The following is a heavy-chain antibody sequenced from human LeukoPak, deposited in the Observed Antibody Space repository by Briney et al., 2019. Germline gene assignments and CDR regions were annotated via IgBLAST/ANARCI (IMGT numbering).Heavy chain of an antibody. V-gene: IGHV4-4*02. CDR3: ARDSKSTADAFDI. CDR2: TYHSDYT. CDR1: GGSISSSHW. D-gene: IGHD5/OR15-5a*01. Sequence: PSETLSLTCAVSGGSISSSHWWSWVRQSPGKGLEWIGNTYHSDYTNYNPSLKSRATISVDKSKNQLSLKVSSVTAADTAMYYCARDSKSTADAFDIWGQGTMVTVSS. J-gene: IGHJ3*02.